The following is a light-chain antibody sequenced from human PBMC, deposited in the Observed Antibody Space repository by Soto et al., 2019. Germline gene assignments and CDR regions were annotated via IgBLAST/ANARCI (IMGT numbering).Light chain of an antibody. CDR1: TSNIGDNY. J-gene: IGLJ1*01. CDR3: ATWDDSLNGYV. CDR2: SNS. Sequence: QSALTQPPSASGTPGQRVTISCSGSTSNIGDNYVFWSQQLPGTAPKLLMYSNSARPSGVPDRFSGSKSGTSASLAISGLHSEDEADYYCATWDDSLNGYVFGTGTKVTVL. V-gene: IGLV1-44*01.